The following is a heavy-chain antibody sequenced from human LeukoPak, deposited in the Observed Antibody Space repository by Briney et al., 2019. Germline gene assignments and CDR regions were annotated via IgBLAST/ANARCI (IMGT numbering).Heavy chain of an antibody. J-gene: IGHJ5*02. CDR2: IIPIFGTA. CDR1: GGPFISYA. D-gene: IGHD1/OR15-1a*01. V-gene: IGHV1-69*01. Sequence: GSSLESSFQPPGGPFISYAISWVRQAPGQGLEWMRGIIPIFGTANYPQKLQGRGTITADESTSTAYMELSSLRSEDTAVYYCARDRDGRGQGTRLFDPWGQGTLVTVSS. CDR3: ARDRDGRGQGTRLFDP.